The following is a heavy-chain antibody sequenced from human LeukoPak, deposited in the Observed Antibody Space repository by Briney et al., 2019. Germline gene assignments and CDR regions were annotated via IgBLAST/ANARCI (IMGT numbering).Heavy chain of an antibody. CDR1: GGTFSSYA. V-gene: IGHV1-69*05. Sequence: SVKVSCKASGGTFSSYAISWVRQAPGQGLEWMGGIIPIFGTANYAQKFQGRVTITTDESTSTAYMELSSLRSGDTAVYYCASTAYILRYFDWLRPRPFDYWGQGTLVTVSS. J-gene: IGHJ4*02. CDR2: IIPIFGTA. D-gene: IGHD3-9*01. CDR3: ASTAYILRYFDWLRPRPFDY.